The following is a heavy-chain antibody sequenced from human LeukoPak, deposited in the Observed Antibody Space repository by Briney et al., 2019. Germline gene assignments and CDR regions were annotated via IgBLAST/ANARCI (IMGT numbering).Heavy chain of an antibody. CDR1: GGSISSSSYY. J-gene: IGHJ3*02. Sequence: NPSETLSLTCTVSGGSISSSSYYWGWIRQPPGKGLEWIGSIYYSGSTYYNPSLKSRVTISVDTSKNQFSLKLSSVTAADTAVYYCARFFPARRSGYSSGSRYPRNDAFDIWGQGTMVTVSS. CDR2: IYYSGST. CDR3: ARFFPARRSGYSSGSRYPRNDAFDI. V-gene: IGHV4-39*07. D-gene: IGHD6-19*01.